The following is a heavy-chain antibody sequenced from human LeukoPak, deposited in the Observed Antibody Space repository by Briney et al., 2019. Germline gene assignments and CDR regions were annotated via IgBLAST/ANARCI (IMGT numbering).Heavy chain of an antibody. Sequence: KTGGSLRLSCAASGFTFSNHWMAWVRQTPGKGPEWVANIDEDGDVKSYAESVKGRFTVSRDNGRASVDLQMNSLRAEDTAIYYCARHVPRGRSESDCWGQGVLVTVS. V-gene: IGHV3-7*01. J-gene: IGHJ4*02. CDR1: GFTFSNHW. D-gene: IGHD2/OR15-2a*01. CDR3: ARHVPRGRSESDC. CDR2: IDEDGDVK.